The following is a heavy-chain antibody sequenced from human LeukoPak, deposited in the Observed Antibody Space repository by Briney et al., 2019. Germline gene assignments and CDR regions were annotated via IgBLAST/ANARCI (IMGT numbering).Heavy chain of an antibody. Sequence: SVKVSCKASGGTFSSYAISWVRQAPGQGLEWMGGIIPIFGTANYAQKFQGRVTITADESTSTAYMELSSLRSEDTAVYYCASQYYYDSSGYSTYYYYYGMDVWGQGTTVTVSS. CDR1: GGTFSSYA. CDR2: IIPIFGTA. CDR3: ASQYYYDSSGYSTYYYYYGMDV. J-gene: IGHJ6*02. D-gene: IGHD3-22*01. V-gene: IGHV1-69*13.